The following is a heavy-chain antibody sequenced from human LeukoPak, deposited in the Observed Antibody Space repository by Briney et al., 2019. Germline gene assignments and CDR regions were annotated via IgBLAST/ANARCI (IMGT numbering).Heavy chain of an antibody. Sequence: SVKVSCKASGGTFSSYAISWVRQAPRQGLEWMGGIIPIFGTANYAQKFQGRVTITADESTSTAYMELSSLRSEDTAVYYCARDLAYGDYESWFDPWGQGTLVTVSS. CDR2: IIPIFGTA. CDR1: GGTFSSYA. V-gene: IGHV1-69*01. D-gene: IGHD4-17*01. J-gene: IGHJ5*02. CDR3: ARDLAYGDYESWFDP.